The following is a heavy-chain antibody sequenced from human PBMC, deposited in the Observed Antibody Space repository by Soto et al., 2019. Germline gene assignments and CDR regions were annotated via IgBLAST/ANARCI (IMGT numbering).Heavy chain of an antibody. J-gene: IGHJ4*02. CDR3: ARDLRLNSIDY. Sequence: PSETLSLTCAVYGGSFSGYYWSWIRQPPGKGLEWIGEINHSGSTNYNPSLKSRVTISVDTSKNQFSLKLSSVTAADTAVYYCARDLRLNSIDYWGQGTLVTVSS. D-gene: IGHD1-1*01. CDR2: INHSGST. CDR1: GGSFSGYY. V-gene: IGHV4-34*01.